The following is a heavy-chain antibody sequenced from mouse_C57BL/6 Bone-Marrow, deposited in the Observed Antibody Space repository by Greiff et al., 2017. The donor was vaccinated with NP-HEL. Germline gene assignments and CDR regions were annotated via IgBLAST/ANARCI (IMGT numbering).Heavy chain of an antibody. V-gene: IGHV7-3*01. CDR2: IRNKANGYTT. CDR1: GFTFTDYY. CDR3: ARSLPHRWYFDV. Sequence: EVKLQESGGGLVQPGGSLSLSCAASGFTFTDYYMSWVRQPPGKALEWLGFIRNKANGYTTEYSASVKGRFTISRDNSQSILYLQMNALRAEDSATYYCARSLPHRWYFDVWGTGTTVTVSS. J-gene: IGHJ1*03.